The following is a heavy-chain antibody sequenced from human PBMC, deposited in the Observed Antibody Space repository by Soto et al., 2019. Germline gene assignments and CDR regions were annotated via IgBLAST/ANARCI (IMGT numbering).Heavy chain of an antibody. Sequence: QVQLQESGPGLVKPSETLSLTCAVYGGSISSNKWWSWVRQPPGKGLEWIGEIYHSGSTNYNPSLMSRVTISLDKSKNQFSLKLTSVTAADSAVYYCARDDHIVVVPTSLGAMDVWGQGTTVTVSS. CDR1: GGSISSNKW. CDR3: ARDDHIVVVPTSLGAMDV. CDR2: IYHSGST. V-gene: IGHV4-4*02. J-gene: IGHJ6*02. D-gene: IGHD2-2*01.